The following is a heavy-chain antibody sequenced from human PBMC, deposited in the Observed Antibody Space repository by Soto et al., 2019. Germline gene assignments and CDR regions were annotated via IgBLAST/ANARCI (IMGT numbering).Heavy chain of an antibody. V-gene: IGHV3-30*18. CDR2: ISYDGSNK. CDR3: AKNYYDSSGPPGDYYYYGMDV. CDR1: GFTFSSYG. Sequence: SLRLSCAASGFTFSSYGMHWVRQAPGKGLEWVAVISYDGSNKYYADSVKGRFTISRDNSKNTLYLQMNSLRAEDTAVYYCAKNYYDSSGPPGDYYYYGMDVWGQGTTVTVSS. D-gene: IGHD3-22*01. J-gene: IGHJ6*02.